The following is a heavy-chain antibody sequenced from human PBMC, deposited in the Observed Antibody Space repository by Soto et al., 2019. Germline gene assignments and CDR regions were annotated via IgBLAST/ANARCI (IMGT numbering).Heavy chain of an antibody. D-gene: IGHD5-18*01. Sequence: QVQLVESGGGVVQPGRSLRLSCAASGFTFSSYGMHWVRQAPGKGLEWVAVISYDGSNKYYADSVKGRFTISRDNSKNTLYLQMNSLRAEDTAVYYCAKDRGGTAMDTAYYYGMDVW. CDR2: ISYDGSNK. V-gene: IGHV3-30*18. CDR1: GFTFSSYG. J-gene: IGHJ6*01. CDR3: AKDRGGTAMDTAYYYGMDV.